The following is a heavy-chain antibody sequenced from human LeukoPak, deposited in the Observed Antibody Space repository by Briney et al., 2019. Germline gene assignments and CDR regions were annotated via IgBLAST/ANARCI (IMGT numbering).Heavy chain of an antibody. CDR2: IIPIFGTA. V-gene: IGHV1-69*13. J-gene: IGHJ3*02. CDR3: ASKPGIAVAGTSGAFDI. D-gene: IGHD6-19*01. Sequence: EASVKVSCKASGYTFTSYAISWVRPAPGQGLEWMGGIIPIFGTANYAQKFQGRVTITADESTSTAYMELSSLRSEDTAVYYCASKPGIAVAGTSGAFDIWGQGTMVTVSS. CDR1: GYTFTSYA.